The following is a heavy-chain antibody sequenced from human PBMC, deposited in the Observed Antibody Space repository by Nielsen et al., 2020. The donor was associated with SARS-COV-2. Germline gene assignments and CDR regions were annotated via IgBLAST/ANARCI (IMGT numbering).Heavy chain of an antibody. J-gene: IGHJ4*02. CDR2: ISYDGSNK. Sequence: GESLKISCAASGFTFSSYAMHWVRQAPGKGLEWVAVISYDGSNKYYADSVKGRFTISRDNSKNTLYLQMNSLRAEDTAVYYCARDGTHHAVLYSRPLDYWGQGTLVTVSS. CDR1: GFTFSSYA. V-gene: IGHV3-30-3*01. D-gene: IGHD6-13*01. CDR3: ARDGTHHAVLYSRPLDY.